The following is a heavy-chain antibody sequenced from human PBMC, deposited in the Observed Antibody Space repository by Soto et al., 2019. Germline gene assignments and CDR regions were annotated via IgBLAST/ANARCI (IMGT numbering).Heavy chain of an antibody. CDR2: IIPIFGTI. CDR1: GGTFRTYA. Sequence: QVQLLQSGAEVKKPGSSVRVSCEASGGTFRTYAISWVRQAPGQGLEWMGEIIPIFGTINYAQNLQGRLTITADESTATVYMDLTSLRSDDTALYYCAKGTVAGTPTSYYYYGMDVWGQGTTVNVSS. D-gene: IGHD6-19*01. V-gene: IGHV1-69*12. CDR3: AKGTVAGTPTSYYYYGMDV. J-gene: IGHJ6*02.